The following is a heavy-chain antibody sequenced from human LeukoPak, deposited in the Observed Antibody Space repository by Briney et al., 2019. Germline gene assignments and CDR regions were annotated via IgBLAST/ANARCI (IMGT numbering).Heavy chain of an antibody. Sequence: PGGSLRLSCAASGFTFSSYGMHWVRQAPGKGLEWVAFIRYDGSNKYYADSVKGRFTISRDNSKNTLYLQMNSLRAEDTAVYYCAKDGTPYSSSWYAHFDYWGQGTLVTVSS. CDR1: GFTFSSYG. J-gene: IGHJ4*02. D-gene: IGHD6-13*01. V-gene: IGHV3-30*02. CDR2: IRYDGSNK. CDR3: AKDGTPYSSSWYAHFDY.